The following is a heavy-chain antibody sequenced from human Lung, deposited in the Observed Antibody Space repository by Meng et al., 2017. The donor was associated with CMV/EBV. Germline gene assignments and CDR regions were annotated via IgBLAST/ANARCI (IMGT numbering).Heavy chain of an antibody. CDR1: GYTFSYYD. CDR3: ARGQVQCSTINCHDYRFSGMDV. D-gene: IGHD2/OR15-2a*01. V-gene: IGHV1-8*01. Sequence: AXVXVSXXASGYTFSYYDIIWVRQASGQGLEWVGWMNPNRSNTAYAQKFQGRVTMTRDTSTSIAYMELSSRRSGDTAVYYCARGQVQCSTINCHDYRFSGMDVWGQGXTVTVSS. J-gene: IGHJ6*02. CDR2: MNPNRSNT.